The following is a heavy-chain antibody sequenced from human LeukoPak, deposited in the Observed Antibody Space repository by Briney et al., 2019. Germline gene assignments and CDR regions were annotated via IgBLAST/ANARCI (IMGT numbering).Heavy chain of an antibody. V-gene: IGHV3-73*01. D-gene: IGHD2-2*01. CDR2: IRGKANDYAT. CDR3: AAYRSSTICDVE. CDR1: GMTFSGYD. J-gene: IGHJ4*02. Sequence: GGSLRLSCAASGMTFSGYDMNWVRQASGKGLEWVGRIRGKANDYATSYAASVKGRFTISRDDSENTAYLQMNSLRTEDTAVYYCAAYRSSTICDVEGGQGALVTVSS.